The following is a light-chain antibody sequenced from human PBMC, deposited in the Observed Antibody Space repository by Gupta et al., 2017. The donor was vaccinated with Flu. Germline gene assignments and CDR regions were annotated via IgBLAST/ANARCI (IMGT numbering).Light chain of an antibody. Sequence: QSALTQPASVSGSPGQSITISCTGTSSDIGAFNYVSWYQQYPGRAPQLLLYGVTNRASGVSHRFFGSKSGNTASLTISGLQVEDEADYYCLSFTGSSTRVFGSGTTVIV. CDR3: LSFTGSSTRV. CDR2: GVT. V-gene: IGLV2-14*03. J-gene: IGLJ1*01. CDR1: SSDIGAFNY.